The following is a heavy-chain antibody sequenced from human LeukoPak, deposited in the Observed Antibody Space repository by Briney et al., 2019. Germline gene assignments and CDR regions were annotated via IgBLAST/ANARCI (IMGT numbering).Heavy chain of an antibody. CDR2: INPNSGGT. D-gene: IGHD3-22*01. J-gene: IGHJ4*02. Sequence: GASVKVSCKASGYTFTAYYMHWVRQAPGQGLEWMGWINPNSGGTNYAQKFPGRVTMTSDTSISTTNMQLSRLRSDATAVYYCAGADINYDISGYLSADFDYWGQGTLVTVSS. CDR1: GYTFTAYY. V-gene: IGHV1-2*02. CDR3: AGADINYDISGYLSADFDY.